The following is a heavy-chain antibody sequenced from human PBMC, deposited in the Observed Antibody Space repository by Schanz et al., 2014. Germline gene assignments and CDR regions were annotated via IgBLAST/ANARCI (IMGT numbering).Heavy chain of an antibody. V-gene: IGHV3-23*04. D-gene: IGHD1-1*01. CDR1: GFSFRKSA. CDR3: MAMGRNTSHYFDH. Sequence: EVQLVESGGGLVQPGGSLRLSCAASGFSFRKSAMSWVRQAPGKGLEWVSAITGSGSKTYYADSVKGRFTIARDNSKNTLFLQMDSLRVEDTAVYYCMAMGRNTSHYFDHWGQGTLVTVSS. J-gene: IGHJ4*02. CDR2: ITGSGSKT.